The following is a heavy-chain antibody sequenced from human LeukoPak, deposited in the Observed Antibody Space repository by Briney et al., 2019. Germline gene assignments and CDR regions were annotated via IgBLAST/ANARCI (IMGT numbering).Heavy chain of an antibody. V-gene: IGHV4-61*08. D-gene: IGHD5-18*01. CDR3: ARDHGIL. CDR2: IYYSGST. J-gene: IGHJ4*02. Sequence: SETLSLTCTVSGGSISSGGYYWSWLRQHPGKGLEWIGYIYYSGSTNYNPSLKSRVTISVDTSKNQFSLKLSSVTAADTAVYYCARDHGILWGQGTLVTVSS. CDR1: GGSISSGGYY.